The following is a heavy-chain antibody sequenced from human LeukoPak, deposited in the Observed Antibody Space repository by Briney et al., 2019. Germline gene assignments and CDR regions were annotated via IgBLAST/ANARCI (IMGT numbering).Heavy chain of an antibody. CDR3: ASGGYSYGFDY. CDR1: GGSISSSNW. J-gene: IGHJ4*02. CDR2: IYHNGNT. D-gene: IGHD5-18*01. V-gene: IGHV4-4*02. Sequence: SETLSLTCAVSGGSISSSNWWSWVRQPPGKGLEWIGEIYHNGNTYYSPSLKSRVTISVDRSKNQLSLKLSSVTAADTAMYYCASGGYSYGFDYWGQGTLVTVSS.